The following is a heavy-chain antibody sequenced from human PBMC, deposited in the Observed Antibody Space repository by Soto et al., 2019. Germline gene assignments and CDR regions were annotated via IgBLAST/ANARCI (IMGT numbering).Heavy chain of an antibody. V-gene: IGHV3-23*01. D-gene: IGHD5-12*01. Sequence: EVQLLESGGGLVQPGGSLRLSCAASGFTFSSYAMSWVRQAPGKGLEWVSAISGSGGSTYYADSVKGRFTISRDNSKNTLYLQMNRLRAEDTAVYYCAKVVVAPSYYYYGMDVWGQGTTVTVSS. J-gene: IGHJ6*02. CDR2: ISGSGGST. CDR1: GFTFSSYA. CDR3: AKVVVAPSYYYYGMDV.